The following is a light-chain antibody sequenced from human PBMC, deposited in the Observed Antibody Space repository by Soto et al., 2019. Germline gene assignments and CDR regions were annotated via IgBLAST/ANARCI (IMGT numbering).Light chain of an antibody. CDR3: SSYAGSNIFVV. CDR2: DVS. CDR1: SSDVGGYNY. Sequence: QSALTQPPSASGSPGQSVTISCTGTSSDVGGYNYVSWYQQLPGNAPKLIIYDVSKRPSGVPDRFSGSKSGNTASLTVSGLQAEDEADYYCSSYAGSNIFVVFGGWTKLTVL. V-gene: IGLV2-8*01. J-gene: IGLJ3*02.